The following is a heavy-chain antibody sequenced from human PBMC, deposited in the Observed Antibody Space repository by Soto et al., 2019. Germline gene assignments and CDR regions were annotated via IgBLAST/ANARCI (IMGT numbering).Heavy chain of an antibody. J-gene: IGHJ6*02. V-gene: IGHV3-7*03. Sequence: EVQLVESGGGLVQPGGSLRLSCAASGFTFSSYWLSWVRQAPGKGLEWVANIKQDGSEKYYVDSVKGGFTISSYNAKNSLYLKMNSLRAEDTAVYYCARVGIVATMGYYYYYGMDVWGQGTTVTVSS. CDR1: GFTFSSYW. CDR2: IKQDGSEK. D-gene: IGHD5-12*01. CDR3: ARVGIVATMGYYYYYGMDV.